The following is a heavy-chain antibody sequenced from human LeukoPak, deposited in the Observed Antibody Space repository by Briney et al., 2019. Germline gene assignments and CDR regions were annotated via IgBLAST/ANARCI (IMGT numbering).Heavy chain of an antibody. CDR2: IYHSGST. J-gene: IGHJ4*02. Sequence: PSQTLSLTCTVSGGSISSGGYYWSWIRQPPGKGLEWIGYIYHSGSTYYNPSLKSRVTISVDRSKNQFSLKLSSVTAADTAVYYCAAYGDYLYYFDYWGQGTLVTVSS. V-gene: IGHV4-30-2*01. D-gene: IGHD4-17*01. CDR1: GGSISSGGYY. CDR3: AAYGDYLYYFDY.